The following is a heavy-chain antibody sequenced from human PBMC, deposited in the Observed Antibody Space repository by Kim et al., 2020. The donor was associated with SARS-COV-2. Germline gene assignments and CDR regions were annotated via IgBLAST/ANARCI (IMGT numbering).Heavy chain of an antibody. CDR2: IYYSGST. D-gene: IGHD6-19*01. J-gene: IGHJ2*01. Sequence: SETLSLTCTVSGGSISSYYWSWIRQPPGKGLEWIGYIYYSGSTNYNPSLKSRVTISVDTSKNQFSLKPSSVTAADTAVYYCARGSIAVATLNWYFDLWGRGTLVTVSS. CDR1: GGSISSYY. CDR3: ARGSIAVATLNWYFDL. V-gene: IGHV4-59*13.